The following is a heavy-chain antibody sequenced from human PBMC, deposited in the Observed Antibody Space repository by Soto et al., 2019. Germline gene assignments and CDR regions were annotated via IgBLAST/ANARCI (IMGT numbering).Heavy chain of an antibody. V-gene: IGHV4-59*01. D-gene: IGHD4-17*01. Sequence: SETLSLTCTVSGGSISSYYWSWIRQPPGKGLEWIGYIYYRGSTNYNPSLKSRVTISVDTSKNQFSLKLSSVTAADTAVYYCARDHGDYFVRRHYFDYWGQGTLVTVSS. CDR3: ARDHGDYFVRRHYFDY. CDR2: IYYRGST. J-gene: IGHJ4*02. CDR1: GGSISSYY.